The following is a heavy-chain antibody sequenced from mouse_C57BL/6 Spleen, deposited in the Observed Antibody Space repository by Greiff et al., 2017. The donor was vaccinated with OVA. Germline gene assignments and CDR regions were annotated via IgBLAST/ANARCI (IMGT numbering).Heavy chain of an antibody. V-gene: IGHV5-4*03. CDR1: GFTFSSYA. CDR2: ISDGGSYT. D-gene: IGHD4-1*01. J-gene: IGHJ3*01. CDR3: AMTNWDRLAY. Sequence: EVMLVESGGGLVKPGGSLKLSCAASGFTFSSYAMSWVRQTPEKRLEWVATISDGGSYTYYPDNVKGRFTISRDNAKNNLYLQMSHLKSEDTAMYYWAMTNWDRLAYWGQGTLVTVSA.